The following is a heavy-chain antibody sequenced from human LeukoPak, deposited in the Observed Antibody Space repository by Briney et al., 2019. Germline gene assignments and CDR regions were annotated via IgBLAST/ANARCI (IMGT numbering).Heavy chain of an antibody. V-gene: IGHV3-30-3*01. CDR3: ARDSIYAALPAPYYYGMDV. CDR1: GFTFSSYA. J-gene: IGHJ6*02. D-gene: IGHD2-2*01. CDR2: ISYDGSNK. Sequence: GGSLRLSCAASGFTFSSYAMHWVRQAPGKGLEWVAVISYDGSNKYYADSVKGRFTISRDNSKNTLYLQMNSLRAEDTAVYYCARDSIYAALPAPYYYGMDVWGQGTTVTVSS.